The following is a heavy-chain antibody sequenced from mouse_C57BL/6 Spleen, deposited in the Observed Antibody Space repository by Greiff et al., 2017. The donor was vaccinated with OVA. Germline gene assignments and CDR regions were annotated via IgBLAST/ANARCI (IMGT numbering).Heavy chain of an antibody. J-gene: IGHJ3*01. D-gene: IGHD2-1*01. CDR3: ARGRGNYRFAY. Sequence: VQLQQPGAELVMPGASVKLSCKASGYTFTSYWMHWVKQRPGQGLEWIGEIDPSDSYTNYNQKFKGKSTLTVDKSSSTAYMQLSSLTSEDSAVYYCARGRGNYRFAYWGQGTLVTVSA. CDR2: IDPSDSYT. V-gene: IGHV1-69*01. CDR1: GYTFTSYW.